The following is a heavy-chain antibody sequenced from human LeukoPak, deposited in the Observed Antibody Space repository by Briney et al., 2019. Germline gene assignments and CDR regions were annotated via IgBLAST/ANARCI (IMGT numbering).Heavy chain of an antibody. V-gene: IGHV3-7*01. CDR3: ARDQGLLGYCSSTGCYPLYFAN. J-gene: IGHJ4*02. CDR1: GFTFSNYW. D-gene: IGHD2-2*01. Sequence: GGSLRLSCTASGFTFSNYWMSWVRQAPGKGLEWVANINEDGSEKYYVDSVKGRFTISRDNAKKSLYLQVNSLRADDAAIYYCARDQGLLGYCSSTGCYPLYFANWGQGTLVTVSS. CDR2: INEDGSEK.